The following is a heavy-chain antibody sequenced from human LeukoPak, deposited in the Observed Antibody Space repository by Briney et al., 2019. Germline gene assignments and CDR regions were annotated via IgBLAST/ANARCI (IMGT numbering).Heavy chain of an antibody. CDR1: GFTFSSYA. CDR2: ISWNSGSI. V-gene: IGHV3-9*01. CDR3: AKDISGSSGSFGY. D-gene: IGHD1-26*01. J-gene: IGHJ4*02. Sequence: PGGSLRLSCAASGFTFSSYAMSWVRQAPGKGLEWVSGISWNSGSIGYADSVKGRFTISRDNAKNSLYLQMNSLRAEDTALYYCAKDISGSSGSFGYWGQGTLVTVSS.